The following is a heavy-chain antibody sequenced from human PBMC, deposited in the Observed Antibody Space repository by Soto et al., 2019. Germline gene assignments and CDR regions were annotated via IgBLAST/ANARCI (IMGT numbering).Heavy chain of an antibody. CDR3: ARDRRAAAGTTYTLRAPWFDP. V-gene: IGHV3-30-3*01. D-gene: IGHD6-13*01. CDR2: ISYDGSNK. CDR1: GFTFSSYA. J-gene: IGHJ5*02. Sequence: QVQLVESGGGVVQPGRSLRLSCAASGFTFSSYAMHWVRQAPGKGLEWVAVISYDGSNKYYADSVKGRFTISRDNSKNTLYLQMNSLRAEDTAVYYCARDRRAAAGTTYTLRAPWFDPWGQGTLVTVSS.